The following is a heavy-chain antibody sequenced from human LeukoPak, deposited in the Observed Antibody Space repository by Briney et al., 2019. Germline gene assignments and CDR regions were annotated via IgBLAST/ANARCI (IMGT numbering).Heavy chain of an antibody. Sequence: GASVKVSCKASGGTFSSYAISWVRQAPGQGLEWMGWMNPNSGNTGYAQKLQGRVTMTTDTSTSTAYMELRSLRSDDTAVYYCARVAYSSGWYDDYYYYYMDVWGKGTTVTVSS. V-gene: IGHV1-18*01. CDR1: GGTFSSYA. CDR3: ARVAYSSGWYDDYYYYYMDV. CDR2: MNPNSGNT. J-gene: IGHJ6*03. D-gene: IGHD6-19*01.